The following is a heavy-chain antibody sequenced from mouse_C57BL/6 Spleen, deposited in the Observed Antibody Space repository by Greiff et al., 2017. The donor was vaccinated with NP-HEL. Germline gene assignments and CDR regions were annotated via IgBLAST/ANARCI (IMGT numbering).Heavy chain of an antibody. Sequence: EVMLVESGGGLVKPGGSLKLSCAASGFTFSDYGMHWVRQAPEKGLEWVAYISSGSSTIYYADTVKGRFTISRDNAKNTLFLQMTSLRSEDTAMYYCARDYYGSSAAYWGQGTLVTVSA. J-gene: IGHJ3*01. D-gene: IGHD1-1*01. CDR2: ISSGSSTI. CDR1: GFTFSDYG. CDR3: ARDYYGSSAAY. V-gene: IGHV5-17*01.